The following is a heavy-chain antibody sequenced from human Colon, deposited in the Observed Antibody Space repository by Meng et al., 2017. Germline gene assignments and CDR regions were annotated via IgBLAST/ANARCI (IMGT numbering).Heavy chain of an antibody. J-gene: IGHJ4*02. V-gene: IGHV4-4*03. CDR2: ISQSGTT. Sequence: EGGPVLVSPRWTTALTCAASSGSISSSYGWSWVRQPPGKGLEWIGEISQSGTTYYNPSLKSRVTITGDWSKNQFSLNLNSVTAADTALYYCVRQGMTSYSWGYWGQGTLVTVSS. D-gene: IGHD3-9*01. CDR1: SGSISSSYG. CDR3: VRQGMTSYSWGY.